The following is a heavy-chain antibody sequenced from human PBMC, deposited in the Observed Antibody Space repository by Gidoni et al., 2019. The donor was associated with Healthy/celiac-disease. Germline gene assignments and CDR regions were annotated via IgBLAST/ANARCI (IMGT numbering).Heavy chain of an antibody. CDR3: AKDIGDGYNLGLFDY. D-gene: IGHD5-12*01. CDR2: MSGDGGST. Sequence: EVQLVESGGRVVQPRGSLRLYFAAHGLPFVDSAMHWVRQAPGKGLEGVSLMSGDGGSTYYADSVKGRFTISRDNSKNSLYLQRNSLRTEDTALYYCAKDIGDGYNLGLFDYWGQGTLVTVSS. CDR1: GLPFVDSA. V-gene: IGHV3-43*02. J-gene: IGHJ4*02.